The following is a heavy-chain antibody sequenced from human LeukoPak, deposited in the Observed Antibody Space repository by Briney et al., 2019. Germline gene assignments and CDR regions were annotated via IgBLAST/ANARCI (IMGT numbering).Heavy chain of an antibody. V-gene: IGHV3-23*01. Sequence: GGSLRLSCAASGFTFSSYAMSWVRQAPGKGLEWVSAISGSGGSTYYADSVKGRFTISRDNSKNTLYLQMNSLRAEDTAAYYXXXXXSSGWTNWFDPWGQGTLVTVSS. D-gene: IGHD6-19*01. CDR2: ISGSGGST. J-gene: IGHJ5*02. CDR1: GFTFSSYA. CDR3: XXXXSSGWTNWFDP.